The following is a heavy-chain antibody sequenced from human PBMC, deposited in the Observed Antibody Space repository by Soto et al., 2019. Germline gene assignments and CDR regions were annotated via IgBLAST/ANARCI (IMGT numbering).Heavy chain of an antibody. V-gene: IGHV4-4*02. CDR1: GGSINSSYW. D-gene: IGHD1-20*01. J-gene: IGHJ4*02. Sequence: QVQLQESGPGLVKPSETLSLTCVVSGGSINSSYWWNWVRQPPGKGLGWIGEMSHGGSTNLHPSLKSRATTSVDQSKNHLSLKLDSVTAADTVVHYCAREVSGIQDFDYWGQGTLVTVSS. CDR2: MSHGGST. CDR3: AREVSGIQDFDY.